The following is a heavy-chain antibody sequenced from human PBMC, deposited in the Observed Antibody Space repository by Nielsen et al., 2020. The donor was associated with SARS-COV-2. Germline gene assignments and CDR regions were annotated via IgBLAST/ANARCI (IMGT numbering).Heavy chain of an antibody. CDR3: ARDSSASDWLSYYYYYGMDV. V-gene: IGHV3-48*02. Sequence: GSLRLSCAASGFTFSSYSMNWVRQAPGKGLEWVSYISSSSSTIYYADSVKGRFTISRDNAKNSLYLQMNSLRDEDTAVYYCARDSSASDWLSYYYYYGMDVWGQGTTVTVSS. J-gene: IGHJ6*02. CDR1: GFTFSSYS. D-gene: IGHD3-9*01. CDR2: ISSSSSTI.